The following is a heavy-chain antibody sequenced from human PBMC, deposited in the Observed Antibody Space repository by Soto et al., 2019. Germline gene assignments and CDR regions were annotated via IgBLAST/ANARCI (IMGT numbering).Heavy chain of an antibody. CDR2: ISSSSSYI. CDR1: GFTFSSYS. Sequence: EVQLVESGGGLVKPGGSLRLSCAASGFTFSSYSMNWVRQAPGKGLEWVSSISSSSSYIYYADSVKGRFTISRDNSKNSLYLQMKSLRAEDTAVYYCARVGGVDRTPWGYYYYYMDVWGKGTTVTVSS. D-gene: IGHD3-3*01. J-gene: IGHJ6*03. V-gene: IGHV3-21*01. CDR3: ARVGGVDRTPWGYYYYYMDV.